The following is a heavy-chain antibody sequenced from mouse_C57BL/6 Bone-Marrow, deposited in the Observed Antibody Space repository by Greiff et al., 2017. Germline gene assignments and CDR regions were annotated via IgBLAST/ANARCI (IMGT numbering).Heavy chain of an antibody. CDR2: IDPETGGT. V-gene: IGHV1-15*01. CDR3: TRPYYYGSSPFYWYFDV. CDR1: GYTFTDYE. Sequence: QVQLKQSGAELVRPGASVTLSCKASGYTFTDYEMHWVKQTPVHGLEWIGAIDPETGGTAYNQKFKGKAILTADKSSSTAYMELRSLTSEDSAVYYCTRPYYYGSSPFYWYFDVWGTGTTVTVSS. J-gene: IGHJ1*03. D-gene: IGHD1-1*01.